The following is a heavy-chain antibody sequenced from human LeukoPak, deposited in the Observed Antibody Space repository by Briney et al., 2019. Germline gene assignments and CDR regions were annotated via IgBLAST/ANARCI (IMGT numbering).Heavy chain of an antibody. CDR1: GGSISNYY. J-gene: IGHJ3*02. CDR2: IYKNGGT. V-gene: IGHV4-59*01. CDR3: ATTRLLQLWYLNAFDI. Sequence: SETLSLTCTVSGGSISNYYSTWIRQSPGKGLEWIGYIYKNGGTNYNPSLKSRVTISVDTSKNQFSLKLSSVTAADTAVYYCATTRLLQLWYLNAFDIWGQGTMVTVSS. D-gene: IGHD5-18*01.